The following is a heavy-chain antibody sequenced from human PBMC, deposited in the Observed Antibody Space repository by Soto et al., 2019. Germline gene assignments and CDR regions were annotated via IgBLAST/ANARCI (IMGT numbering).Heavy chain of an antibody. D-gene: IGHD3-10*01. CDR3: AREEAVRIERWFDP. Sequence: GGSLRLSCAASGFTFSSYSMNWVRQAPGKGLEWVSSISSSSSYIYYADSVKGRFTISRDNAKNSLYLQMNSLRAEDTAVYYCAREEAVRIERWFDPWGQGTQVTVSS. V-gene: IGHV3-21*01. J-gene: IGHJ5*02. CDR2: ISSSSSYI. CDR1: GFTFSSYS.